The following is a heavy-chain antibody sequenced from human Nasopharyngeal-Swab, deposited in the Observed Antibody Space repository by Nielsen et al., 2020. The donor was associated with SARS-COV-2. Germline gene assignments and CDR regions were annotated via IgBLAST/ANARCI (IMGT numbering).Heavy chain of an antibody. J-gene: IGHJ4*02. CDR2: IKSKTDGGTT. D-gene: IGHD4-17*01. Sequence: GKGLEWVGRIKSKTDGGTTDYAAPVKGRFTISRDDSKNTLYLQMNSLKTEDTAVYYCTTDSYNGDSTVFDYWGQGTLVTVSS. CDR3: TTDSYNGDSTVFDY. V-gene: IGHV3-15*01.